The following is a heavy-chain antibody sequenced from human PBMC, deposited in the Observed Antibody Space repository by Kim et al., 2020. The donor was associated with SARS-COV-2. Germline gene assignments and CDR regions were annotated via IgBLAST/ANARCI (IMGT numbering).Heavy chain of an antibody. CDR3: ARVASKGFWSGYNY. D-gene: IGHD3-3*01. Sequence: NPSLKGRVTISVDKSENQFSLKLSSVAAADTAVYYCARVASKGFWSGYNYWGQGTLDTVSS. V-gene: IGHV4-4*02. J-gene: IGHJ4*01.